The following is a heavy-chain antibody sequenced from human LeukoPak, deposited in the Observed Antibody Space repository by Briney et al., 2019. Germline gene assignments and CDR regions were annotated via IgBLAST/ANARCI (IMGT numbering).Heavy chain of an antibody. CDR2: IRSKAYGGTI. D-gene: IGHD1-26*01. V-gene: IGHV3-49*03. J-gene: IGHJ1*01. CDR3: TRERSGSYYPEYFQH. CDR1: GFTFGDYA. Sequence: GGSLRLSCTASGFTFGDYAMSWFRQAPGKGLEWVGFIRSKAYGGTIEYAASVKGRFTISRDDSKSIAYLQMNSLKTEDTAVYYCTRERSGSYYPEYFQHWGQGTLVTVSS.